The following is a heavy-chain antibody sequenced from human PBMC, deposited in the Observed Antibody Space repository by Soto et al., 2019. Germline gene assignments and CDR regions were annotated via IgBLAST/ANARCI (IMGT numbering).Heavy chain of an antibody. V-gene: IGHV4-4*02. CDR3: ARDAGLRGETDRFDY. D-gene: IGHD2-21*02. Sequence: PSETLSLTCAVSGDSVGNDVWWSWVRQPPGKGLEWIGEVYRNGFSDSNPSRQGRVTILADVPHNQFSLKLTSVTAADTAIYYCARDAGLRGETDRFDYWGRGILVAVSS. CDR1: GDSVGNDVW. CDR2: VYRNGFS. J-gene: IGHJ4*02.